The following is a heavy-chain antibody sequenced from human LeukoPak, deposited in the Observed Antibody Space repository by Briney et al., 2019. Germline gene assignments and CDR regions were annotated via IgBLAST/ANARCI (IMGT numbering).Heavy chain of an antibody. CDR3: ARRGKYYDFWSDPGFDY. CDR2: IKQDGSEK. D-gene: IGHD3-3*01. Sequence: GGSLRLSCAASGFMFSSYWMSWVRQAPGKGLEWVVNIKQDGSEKYYVDSGKGRFTISRDNGKNSLYLQMNSLRAEDTAVYYCARRGKYYDFWSDPGFDYWGQGTLVTVSS. J-gene: IGHJ4*02. V-gene: IGHV3-7*01. CDR1: GFMFSSYW.